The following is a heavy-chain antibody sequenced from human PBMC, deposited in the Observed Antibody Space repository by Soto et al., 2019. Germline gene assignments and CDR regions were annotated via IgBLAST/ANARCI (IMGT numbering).Heavy chain of an antibody. CDR2: MNPNSGNT. CDR3: ASGKLRYFDYYMDV. V-gene: IGHV1-8*01. J-gene: IGHJ6*03. D-gene: IGHD3-9*01. CDR1: GYTFTSYD. Sequence: ASVKVSCKASGYTFTSYDINWVRQATGQGFEWMGWMNPNSGNTGYAQKFQGRVTMTRNTSISTAYMELGSLRSEETAVYYCASGKLRYFDYYMDVWGKGTTVTVSS.